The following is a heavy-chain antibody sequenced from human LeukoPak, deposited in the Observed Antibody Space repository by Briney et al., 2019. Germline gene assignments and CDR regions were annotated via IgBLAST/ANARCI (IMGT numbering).Heavy chain of an antibody. CDR2: INHSGST. J-gene: IGHJ4*02. Sequence: SETLSLTCAVYGGSFSGYYWSWIRQPPGKGLEWIGEINHSGSTNYNPSLKSRVTISADTSKNQFSLKLSSVTAADTAVYYCARTGSYYRTFAYWGQGTLVTVSS. V-gene: IGHV4-34*01. CDR1: GGSFSGYY. D-gene: IGHD3-10*01. CDR3: ARTGSYYRTFAY.